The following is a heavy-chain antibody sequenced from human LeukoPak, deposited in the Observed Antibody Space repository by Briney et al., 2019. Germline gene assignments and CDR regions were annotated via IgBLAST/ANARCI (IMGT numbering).Heavy chain of an antibody. V-gene: IGHV3-23*01. Sequence: GGSLRFSCAASGFTFSSYAMSWVRQAPGKGLEWVSAISGSGGSTYYADSVKGRFTISRDNSKNTLYLQMNSLRAEDTAVYYCAKDDTWIQLWFVFDYWGQGTLVTVSS. D-gene: IGHD5-18*01. CDR2: ISGSGGST. CDR3: AKDDTWIQLWFVFDY. CDR1: GFTFSSYA. J-gene: IGHJ4*02.